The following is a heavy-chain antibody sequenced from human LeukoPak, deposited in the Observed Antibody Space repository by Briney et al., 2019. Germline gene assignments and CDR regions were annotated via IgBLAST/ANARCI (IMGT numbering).Heavy chain of an antibody. CDR3: ARDSIAARLGY. CDR1: GYTFTSYG. CDR2: ISAYNGNT. Sequence: WASVKVSCKASGYTFTSYGISWVRQAPGQGLEWMGWISAYNGNTNYAQKLQGRVTMTRDTSISTAYMELSRLRSDDTAVYYCARDSIAARLGYWGQGTLVTVSS. D-gene: IGHD6-6*01. J-gene: IGHJ4*02. V-gene: IGHV1-18*01.